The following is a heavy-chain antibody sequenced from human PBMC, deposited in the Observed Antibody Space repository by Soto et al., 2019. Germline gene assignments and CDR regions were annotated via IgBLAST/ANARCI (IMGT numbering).Heavy chain of an antibody. D-gene: IGHD4-17*01. CDR1: GGSISSYY. J-gene: IGHJ6*03. V-gene: IGHV4-59*01. CDR3: ASRLRDTVLRRATGMDV. CDR2: IYYSGST. Sequence: SSETLSLTCTVSGGSISSYYWSWIRQPPGKGLEWIGYIYYSGSTNYNPSLKSRVTISVDTSKNQFSLKLSSVTAADTAVYYCASRLRDTVLRRATGMDVWGKGTTLTVSS.